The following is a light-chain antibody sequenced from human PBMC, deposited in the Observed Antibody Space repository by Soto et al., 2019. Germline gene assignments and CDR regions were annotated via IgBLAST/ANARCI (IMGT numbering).Light chain of an antibody. J-gene: IGLJ1*01. V-gene: IGLV2-11*01. CDR3: CSYAGSYTFGV. Sequence: QSALTQPRSVSGSPGQSVTISCTGTSSDVGGYNYVSWYQQHPGKAPKLMIYDVSKRPSGVPDRFSGSKSGNTASLTISGRQAEEEADYYCCSYAGSYTFGVFGTGTKLTVL. CDR2: DVS. CDR1: SSDVGGYNY.